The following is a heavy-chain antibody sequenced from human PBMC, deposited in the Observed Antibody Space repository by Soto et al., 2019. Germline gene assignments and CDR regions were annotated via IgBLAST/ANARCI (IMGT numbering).Heavy chain of an antibody. CDR3: AVDLKAAAYWYFDL. V-gene: IGHV1-69*13. D-gene: IGHD6-13*01. CDR2: IIPIFGTA. J-gene: IGHJ2*01. CDR1: GGTFSSYA. Sequence: SVKVSCKASGGTFSSYAISWVRQAPGQGLEWMGGIIPIFGTANYAQKFQGRVTITADESTSTAYMELSSLRSEDTAAYYCAVDLKAAAYWYFDLWGRGTLVTVSS.